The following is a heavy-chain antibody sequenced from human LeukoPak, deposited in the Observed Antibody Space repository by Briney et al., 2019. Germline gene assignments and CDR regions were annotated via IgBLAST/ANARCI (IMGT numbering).Heavy chain of an antibody. V-gene: IGHV3-33*01. J-gene: IGHJ4*02. Sequence: GGSLRFSCAASGFTFSSYGMHWVRQAPGKGLEWVTFLWYDGSNKYYADSVKGRFTISRDNSKNTLYLQMNTLRAEDTAVYYCARDLGYFDYWGQGTLVTVSS. CDR2: LWYDGSNK. CDR3: ARDLGYFDY. CDR1: GFTFSSYG.